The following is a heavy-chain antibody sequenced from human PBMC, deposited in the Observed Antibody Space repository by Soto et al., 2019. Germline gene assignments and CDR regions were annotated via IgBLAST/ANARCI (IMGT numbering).Heavy chain of an antibody. CDR2: ISYDGSNK. V-gene: IGHV3-30-3*01. D-gene: IGHD2-2*01. Sequence: GGSLRLSCAASGFTFSSYAMHWVRQAPGKGLEWVAVISYDGSNKYYADSVKGRFTISRDNSKNTLYLQMNSLRAEDTAVYYCARGALQAVPAAIGSMDRRFDPWGQGTLVTVSS. CDR3: ARGALQAVPAAIGSMDRRFDP. CDR1: GFTFSSYA. J-gene: IGHJ5*02.